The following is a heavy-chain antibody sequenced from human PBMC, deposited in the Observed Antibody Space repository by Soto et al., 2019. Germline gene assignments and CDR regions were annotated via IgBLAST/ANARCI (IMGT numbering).Heavy chain of an antibody. D-gene: IGHD6-13*01. CDR3: ARGRRYTSSWYWFDP. V-gene: IGHV4-31*03. CDR2: IYYSGRT. Sequence: SETLSLTCTVSGGSISSGDDYWIGIRHHPGKGLEWIGYIYYSGRTNYNPSLKSRVIISVDTSKNQFSLKLTSVTAADTAVYYCARGRRYTSSWYWFDPWGQGTLVTVSS. CDR1: GGSISSGDDY. J-gene: IGHJ5*02.